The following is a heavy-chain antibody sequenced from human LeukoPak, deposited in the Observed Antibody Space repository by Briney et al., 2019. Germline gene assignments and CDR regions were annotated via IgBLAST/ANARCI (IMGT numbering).Heavy chain of an antibody. D-gene: IGHD3-22*01. V-gene: IGHV3-66*04. CDR2: IYSGGTT. CDR3: ARRDSSDYSYRDY. Sequence: GGSLRLSCDVSGFIVSNNYMSWVRQAPGKGLEWVSLIYSGGTTIYADSVKGRFTISRHSSKNTLYLQMNSLRVEDTAVYYCARRDSSDYSYRDYWGQGTLVTVSS. J-gene: IGHJ4*02. CDR1: GFIVSNNY.